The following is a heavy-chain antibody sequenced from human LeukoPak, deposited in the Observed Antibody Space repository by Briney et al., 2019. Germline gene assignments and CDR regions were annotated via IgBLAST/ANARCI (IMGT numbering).Heavy chain of an antibody. V-gene: IGHV3-20*01. J-gene: IGHJ4*02. CDR3: ARGGQYSSFES. D-gene: IGHD3-22*01. CDR1: GFTFDDYG. CDR2: INWNGRST. Sequence: GGSLTLSCAASGFTFDDYGMSWVRQVPGKGLEWVSGINWNGRSTPYVDSVKGRFTIPRDNAKNSLYLHMNSLRVEDPGLYNWARGGQYSSFESWGKGTLVPVSS.